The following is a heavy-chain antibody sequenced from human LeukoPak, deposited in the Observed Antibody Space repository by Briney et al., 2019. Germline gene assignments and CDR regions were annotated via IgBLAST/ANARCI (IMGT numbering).Heavy chain of an antibody. CDR2: IYPGDSDT. CDR1: GYSFTSYW. Sequence: GESLKISCKGSGYSFTSYWIGWVRQMPGKGLEWMGIIYPGDSDTRYSPSFQGQVTISADKSISTAYLQWSSLKASDTAMYYCAREPRDSSGYSPFDYWGQGTLVTVSS. D-gene: IGHD3-22*01. CDR3: AREPRDSSGYSPFDY. J-gene: IGHJ4*02. V-gene: IGHV5-51*01.